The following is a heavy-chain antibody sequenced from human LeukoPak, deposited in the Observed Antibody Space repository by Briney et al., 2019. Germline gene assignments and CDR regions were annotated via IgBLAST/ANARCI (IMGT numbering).Heavy chain of an antibody. J-gene: IGHJ4*02. CDR2: ISAYNGNT. CDR3: ARDVRGGYSYGYYFDY. D-gene: IGHD5-18*01. V-gene: IGHV1-18*01. CDR1: GYTFTSYG. Sequence: ASVKVSCKASGYTFTSYGISWVRQAPGQGLEWMGWISAYNGNTNYVQKLQGRVTMTTDTSTSTAYMELRSLRSDDTAVYYCARDVRGGYSYGYYFDYWGQGTLVTVSS.